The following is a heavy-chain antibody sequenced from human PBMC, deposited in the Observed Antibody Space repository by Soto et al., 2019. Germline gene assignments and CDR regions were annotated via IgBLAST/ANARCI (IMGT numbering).Heavy chain of an antibody. CDR3: ASSGRDGYNKVVAFDI. J-gene: IGHJ3*02. D-gene: IGHD2-21*01. Sequence: PGESLQISCQGSGYSFTSYWIGWVRQMPGKGLEWMGIIYPGDSDTRYSPSFQGQVTISADKSISTAYLQWSSLKASDTAMYYCASSGRDGYNKVVAFDIWGQGTMVTVSS. V-gene: IGHV5-51*01. CDR1: GYSFTSYW. CDR2: IYPGDSDT.